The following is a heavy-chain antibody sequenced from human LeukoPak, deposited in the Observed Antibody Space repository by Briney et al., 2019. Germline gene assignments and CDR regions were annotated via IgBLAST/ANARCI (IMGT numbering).Heavy chain of an antibody. V-gene: IGHV1-46*01. CDR3: ARDLRPSYDSSDYYYPGDY. Sequence: ASVKVSCKASGYTFTSYYMHWVRQAPGQGLEWMAMINPSGGSTNYAQKFQGRVTMTRDTSTSTVYMELSSLRSEDTAVYYCARDLRPSYDSSDYYYPGDYWGQGTLVTVSS. CDR2: INPSGGST. D-gene: IGHD3-22*01. J-gene: IGHJ4*02. CDR1: GYTFTSYY.